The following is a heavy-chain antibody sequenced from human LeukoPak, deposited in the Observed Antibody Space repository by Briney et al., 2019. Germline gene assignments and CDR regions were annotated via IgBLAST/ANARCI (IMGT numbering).Heavy chain of an antibody. Sequence: GGSLRLSCAASGFTFSNYWVHWVRQAPEKGLVLVSRIDNGGSGTTYADSVKGRFTVSRDNAKNTLYLQMNSLRAEDTAIYYCARGGGWDTIFRVVQYMDVWGKGTTVTVSS. J-gene: IGHJ6*03. CDR3: ARGGGWDTIFRVVQYMDV. CDR1: GFTFSNYW. CDR2: IDNGGSGT. D-gene: IGHD3-3*01. V-gene: IGHV3-74*01.